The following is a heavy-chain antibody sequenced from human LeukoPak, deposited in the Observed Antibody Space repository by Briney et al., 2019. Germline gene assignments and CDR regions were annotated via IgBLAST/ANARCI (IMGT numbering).Heavy chain of an antibody. Sequence: GGSLRLSCAASGFTFSSYAMSWVRQAPGKGLVWVSAISGSGYTTYYADSVKGRFTISRDNSKNTLHLQMNSLRAEDTAVYYCAKMDGKRFDYWGQGTLVTVSS. CDR1: GFTFSSYA. J-gene: IGHJ4*02. CDR3: AKMDGKRFDY. V-gene: IGHV3-23*01. D-gene: IGHD3/OR15-3a*01. CDR2: ISGSGYTT.